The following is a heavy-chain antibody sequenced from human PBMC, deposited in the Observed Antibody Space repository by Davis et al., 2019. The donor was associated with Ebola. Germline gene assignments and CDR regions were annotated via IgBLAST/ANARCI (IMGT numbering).Heavy chain of an antibody. CDR1: GGSFSGYY. V-gene: IGHV4-34*01. Sequence: PSETLSLTCAVYGGSFSGYYWSWIRQPPGKGLEWIGEINHSGSTNYNPSLKSRVTISVDTSKNQFSLKLSSVTAADTAVYYCARGGGPTDAYFDYWGQGTLVTVSS. D-gene: IGHD3-10*01. CDR3: ARGGGPTDAYFDY. J-gene: IGHJ4*02. CDR2: INHSGST.